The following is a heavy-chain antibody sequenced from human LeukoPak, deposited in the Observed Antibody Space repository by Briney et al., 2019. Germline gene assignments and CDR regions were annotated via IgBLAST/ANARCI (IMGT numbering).Heavy chain of an antibody. CDR1: GGTFSSYA. Sequence: GSSVKVSCKASGGTFSSYAISWVRQAPGQGLEWMGGIIPIFGTANYAQKFQGRVTITADKSTSTAYMELRSLRSDDTAVYYCARAGSGSYYYYMDVWGKRTTVTISS. CDR2: IIPIFGTA. V-gene: IGHV1-69*06. D-gene: IGHD3-10*01. J-gene: IGHJ6*03. CDR3: ARAGSGSYYYYMDV.